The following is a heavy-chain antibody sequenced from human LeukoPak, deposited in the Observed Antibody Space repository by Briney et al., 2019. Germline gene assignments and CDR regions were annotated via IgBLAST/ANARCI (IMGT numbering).Heavy chain of an antibody. J-gene: IGHJ4*02. Sequence: GGSLRLSCAASEFTSSGYWMNWVRHAPGRGAEWVANINKAGSANTYVASVKGRFTISRDNAKNSLFLQMNSLRDEDTAVFYCARDGFVGAADYWGQGTLVTVSS. CDR2: INKAGSAN. V-gene: IGHV3-7*01. CDR1: EFTSSGYW. D-gene: IGHD6-13*01. CDR3: ARDGFVGAADY.